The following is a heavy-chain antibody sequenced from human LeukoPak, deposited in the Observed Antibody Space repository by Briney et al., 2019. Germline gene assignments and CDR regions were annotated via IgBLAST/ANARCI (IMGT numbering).Heavy chain of an antibody. Sequence: GGSLRLSCAASGFTFSNAWMSWVRQAPGKGLEWVGRIKSKTDGGTTDYAAPVKGRFTISRDDSKNTLYLQMNSLKTEDTAVYYCTTRAPLWFGELSLIDYWGQGTLVTVSS. CDR3: TTRAPLWFGELSLIDY. CDR2: IKSKTDGGTT. V-gene: IGHV3-15*01. D-gene: IGHD3-10*01. CDR1: GFTFSNAW. J-gene: IGHJ4*02.